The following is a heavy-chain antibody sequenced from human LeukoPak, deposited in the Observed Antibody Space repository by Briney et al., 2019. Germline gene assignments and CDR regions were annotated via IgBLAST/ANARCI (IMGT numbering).Heavy chain of an antibody. J-gene: IGHJ4*02. D-gene: IGHD5-12*01. CDR1: GFTFSSYE. CDR2: ISSSGSTI. V-gene: IGHV3-48*03. Sequence: GSLRLSCAASGFTFSSYEMNWVRQAPGKGLEWVSYISSSGSTIYYADSVKGRFTISRDNAKNSLYLQMNSLRAEDTAVYYCARVSGYRPELYFDYWGQGTLVTVSS. CDR3: ARVSGYRPELYFDY.